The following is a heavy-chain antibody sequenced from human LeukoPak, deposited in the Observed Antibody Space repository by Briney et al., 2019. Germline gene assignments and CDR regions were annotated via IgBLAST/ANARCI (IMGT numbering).Heavy chain of an antibody. J-gene: IGHJ3*02. D-gene: IGHD3-16*02. CDR3: ARDNRYTGNYLDASDI. CDR1: GFTFSIHG. CDR2: VSSRSTYT. V-gene: IGHV3-21*01. Sequence: GGSLRLSCAASGFTFSIHGMNWVRQAPGKGLEWVASVSSRSTYTHFADSVKGRFTIYRDDADESLFLHMNSLRVEDTAVYYCARDNRYTGNYLDASDIWGQGTLVTVSS.